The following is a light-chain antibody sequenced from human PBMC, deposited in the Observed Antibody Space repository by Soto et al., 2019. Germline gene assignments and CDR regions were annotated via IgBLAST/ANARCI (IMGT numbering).Light chain of an antibody. J-gene: IGLJ1*01. V-gene: IGLV1-40*01. CDR1: SSNIGAGYE. CDR3: QSYDSGLSGYV. CDR2: ENN. Sequence: QSVLTQPPSVSEAPGQRVTISCTGSSSNIGAGYEAHWYQQVPGTAPKLLSYENNNRPSGVPDRFSGSKSGTSASLAITGLQAEDEAEYYCQSYDSGLSGYVFGTGTKLTVL.